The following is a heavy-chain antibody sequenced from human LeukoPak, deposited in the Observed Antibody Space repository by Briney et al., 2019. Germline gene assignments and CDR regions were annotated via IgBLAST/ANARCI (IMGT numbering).Heavy chain of an antibody. CDR3: ARIAYCSSTSCSDAFDM. CDR2: ISGHNGDT. D-gene: IGHD2-2*01. CDR1: RYTFTSYG. J-gene: IGHJ3*02. V-gene: IGHV1-18*01. Sequence: ASVNVSCKSSRYTFTSYGLSWVRQVPGQGLEWLGWISGHNGDTNYAQKLQGSLTVTTDTSTSTAYMELGSLRSDDTAMYYCARIAYCSSTSCSDAFDMWGQGTMVTVSS.